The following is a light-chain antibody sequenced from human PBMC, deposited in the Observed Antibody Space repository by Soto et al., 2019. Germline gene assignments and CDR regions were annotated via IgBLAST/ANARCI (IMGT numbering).Light chain of an antibody. Sequence: EIVMTQSPATLSVSPGERATLSCMASQSVNSNLAWYQQKPGQAPSLLIYGASTRATGVPARFSGSGSGTEFTLTISSLQSEDFAVYYCQQYNNWPPYTFGQGTKLEIK. CDR3: QQYNNWPPYT. J-gene: IGKJ2*01. CDR2: GAS. V-gene: IGKV3-15*01. CDR1: QSVNSN.